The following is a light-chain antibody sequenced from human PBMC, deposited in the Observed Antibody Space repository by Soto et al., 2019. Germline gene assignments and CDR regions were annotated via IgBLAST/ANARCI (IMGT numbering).Light chain of an antibody. CDR3: SSYTSSSTLVV. Sequence: QSALTQPASVSGSPGQSITISCTGTSSDVGFYNYVSWYQQHPGKAPKLMIYDVSHRPSGVSNRFSGSKSGNTASLTISGLQAEDEADYYCSSYTSSSTLVVFGGGTKLTVL. V-gene: IGLV2-14*01. CDR1: SSDVGFYNY. CDR2: DVS. J-gene: IGLJ2*01.